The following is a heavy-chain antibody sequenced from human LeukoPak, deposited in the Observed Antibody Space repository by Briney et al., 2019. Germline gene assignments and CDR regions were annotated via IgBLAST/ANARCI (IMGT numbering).Heavy chain of an antibody. Sequence: PGGSLRLSCAASGFTSCSYWMSWVSQAPGKGLEWVANIKQDGSEKYYVDSVKGRFTIYRDNAKNSLYLQMNSLRAEDTAVYYCAKNHTAMGLDYWGQGTLVTVSS. V-gene: IGHV3-7*01. D-gene: IGHD5-18*01. CDR3: AKNHTAMGLDY. CDR2: IKQDGSEK. CDR1: GFTSCSYW. J-gene: IGHJ4*02.